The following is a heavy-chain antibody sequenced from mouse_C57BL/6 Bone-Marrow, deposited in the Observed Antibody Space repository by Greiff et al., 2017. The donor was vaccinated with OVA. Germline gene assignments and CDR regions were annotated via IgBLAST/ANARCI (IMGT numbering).Heavy chain of an antibody. D-gene: IGHD1-2*01. J-gene: IGHJ1*03. V-gene: IGHV5-2*01. Sequence: EVQGVESGGGLVQPGESLKLSCESNEYEFPSHDMSWVRKTPEKRLELVADINSDGGSTYYPDTMERRFIISRDNTKQTLYLQMSSLRSEDTALYYCARRPLLRYWYFDVWGTGTTVTVSS. CDR2: INSDGGST. CDR1: EYEFPSHD. CDR3: ARRPLLRYWYFDV.